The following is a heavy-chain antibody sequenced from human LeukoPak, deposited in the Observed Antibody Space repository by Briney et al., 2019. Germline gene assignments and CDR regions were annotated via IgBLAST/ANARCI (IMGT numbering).Heavy chain of an antibody. J-gene: IGHJ4*02. CDR2: IYYSGST. CDR3: ARDLLNEGNHLDY. CDR1: GGSIISGDFY. Sequence: RPSETLSLTCTVSGGSIISGDFYWIWIRQPPGKGLEWIGYIYYSGSTYYNPSLKSRVTISVDTSKNQFSLKLSSVTAADTAVYYCARDLLNEGNHLDYWGQGTLVTVSS. V-gene: IGHV4-30-4*01. D-gene: IGHD4-23*01.